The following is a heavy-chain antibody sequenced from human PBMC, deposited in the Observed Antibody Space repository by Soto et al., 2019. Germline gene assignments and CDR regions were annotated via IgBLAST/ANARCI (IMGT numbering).Heavy chain of an antibody. CDR2: IDPGDSFT. CDR1: GDSFTSYK. Sequence: GDSLKICCKGSGDSFTSYKITWVRQMPGKGLEWVGRIDPGDSFTKYSPSFQGHVTISVDKSISTAYLQWNSLEASDTAMYYCSRGDFWSGYYFDYWGQGTLVTVSA. V-gene: IGHV5-10-1*01. CDR3: SRGDFWSGYYFDY. D-gene: IGHD3-3*01. J-gene: IGHJ4*02.